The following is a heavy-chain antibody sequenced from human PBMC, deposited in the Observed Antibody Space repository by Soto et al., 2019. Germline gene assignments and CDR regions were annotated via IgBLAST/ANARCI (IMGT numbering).Heavy chain of an antibody. CDR2: ISGSGGST. Sequence: GGSLRLSCAASGFTFSSYAMSWVRQAPGKGLEWVSAISGSGGSTYYADSVKGRFTISRDNSKNTLYLQMNSLRAEDTAVYYCAKDRPNSYSSSWYSRKDYYYYDMDVWGQGTTVTVSS. CDR3: AKDRPNSYSSSWYSRKDYYYYDMDV. D-gene: IGHD6-13*01. J-gene: IGHJ6*02. CDR1: GFTFSSYA. V-gene: IGHV3-23*01.